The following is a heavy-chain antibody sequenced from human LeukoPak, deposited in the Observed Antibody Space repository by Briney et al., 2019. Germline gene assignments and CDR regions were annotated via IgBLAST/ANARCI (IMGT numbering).Heavy chain of an antibody. CDR1: GGPISSYH. Sequence: PSDTLSLTCTLSGGPISSYHWSWIPQPPGKALEWIGYIYYSGSTKYNPSLKSRVTISVDTSKNHFALKLNSVTAADTAVYYCARVGEGYCSSTSCYEDYYYMDVWGKGTTVTVSS. V-gene: IGHV4-59*07. J-gene: IGHJ6*03. D-gene: IGHD2-2*01. CDR3: ARVGEGYCSSTSCYEDYYYMDV. CDR2: IYYSGST.